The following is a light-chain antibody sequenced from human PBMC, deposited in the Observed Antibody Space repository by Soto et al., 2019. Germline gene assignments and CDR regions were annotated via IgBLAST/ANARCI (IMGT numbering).Light chain of an antibody. CDR1: QSVSSSY. V-gene: IGKV3-20*01. J-gene: IGKJ2*01. CDR2: GAS. Sequence: EIVLTQSPGTLSLSPGERATLSCRASQSVSSSYLAWYQQRPGQAPRLLIYGASSRASDIPDRFSGRESGTDFTLTISRLEPEDVAVYYCQQYGNSRYTFGQRTKLEIK. CDR3: QQYGNSRYT.